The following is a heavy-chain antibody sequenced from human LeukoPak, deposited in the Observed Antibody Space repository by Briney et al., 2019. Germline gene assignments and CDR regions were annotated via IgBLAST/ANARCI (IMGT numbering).Heavy chain of an antibody. CDR2: ITPIFGTA. Sequence: ASVKVSCKASGGTFSSYAISWVRQAPGQGLAWMGGITPIFGTANYAQKFQGRVTITADKSTSTAYMELSSLRSEDTAVYYCATVLVSGQGYSYGSFDYWGQGTLVTVSS. D-gene: IGHD5-18*01. CDR1: GGTFSSYA. CDR3: ATVLVSGQGYSYGSFDY. J-gene: IGHJ4*02. V-gene: IGHV1-69*06.